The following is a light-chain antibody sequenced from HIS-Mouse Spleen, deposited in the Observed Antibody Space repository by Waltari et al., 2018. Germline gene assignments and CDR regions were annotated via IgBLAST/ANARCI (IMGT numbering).Light chain of an antibody. Sequence: EIVMTQSPATLSVSPGERATLSCRASQSVSSNLAWYQQKPVQAPRPLIYYASTRSTGIPSSFCSGGSGTEFILTISSLQSEDFAVVYCQQYSSRPPNTFGPGTKVDIK. J-gene: IGKJ3*01. CDR2: YAS. V-gene: IGKV3-15*01. CDR1: QSVSSN. CDR3: QQYSSRPPNT.